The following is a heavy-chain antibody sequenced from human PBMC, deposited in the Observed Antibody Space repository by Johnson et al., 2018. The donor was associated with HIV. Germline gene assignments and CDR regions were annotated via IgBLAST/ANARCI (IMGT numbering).Heavy chain of an antibody. CDR1: GFIFSSYG. V-gene: IGHV3-30*03. CDR2: ISSDGRNI. CDR3: ALLRFLGWLLPGEAFDI. J-gene: IGHJ3*02. Sequence: HVQLVESGGGVVQPGRSLRLSCSTSGFIFSSYGMHWVRQSPGKGLEWVAFISSDGRNIYYADSVRGRFTISRANSITTLYLQMNSLRPEDTAVYNCALLRFLGWLLPGEAFDIWSQGTMVTVSS. D-gene: IGHD3-3*01.